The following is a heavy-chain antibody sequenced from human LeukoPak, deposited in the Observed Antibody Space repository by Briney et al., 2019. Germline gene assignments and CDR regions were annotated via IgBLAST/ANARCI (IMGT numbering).Heavy chain of an antibody. J-gene: IGHJ4*02. V-gene: IGHV1-18*04. CDR1: GYTFTSYG. D-gene: IGHD1-1*01. Sequence: GASVKVSCKASGYTFTSYGISWVRPAPGQGLEWMGWISAYNGNTNYAQKLQGRVTMTTDTSTSTAYMELRSLRSDDTAVYYCARVGYNWNDDYYFDYWGQGTLVTVSS. CDR2: ISAYNGNT. CDR3: ARVGYNWNDDYYFDY.